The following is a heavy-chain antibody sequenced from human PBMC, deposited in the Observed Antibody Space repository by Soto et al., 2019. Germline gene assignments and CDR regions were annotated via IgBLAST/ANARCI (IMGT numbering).Heavy chain of an antibody. J-gene: IGHJ4*02. CDR2: IYTSGST. CDR1: GGSISSYY. D-gene: IGHD5-12*01. V-gene: IGHV4-4*07. CDR3: AAEMAKINLNY. Sequence: ASETLSLPCTVCGGSISSYYCSWIRQPAGKGLEWVGRIYTSGSTNYNPSLKSRVTVSVDTSKNQFSPKLSSVTAADTAVYYCAAEMAKINLNYFGQRTLFTLCS.